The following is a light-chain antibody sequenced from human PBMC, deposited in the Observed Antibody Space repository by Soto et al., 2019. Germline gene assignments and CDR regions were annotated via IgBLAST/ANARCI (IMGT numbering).Light chain of an antibody. CDR1: STDVGGYKF. Sequence: QSVLTQPPSASGSPGQSVTISCTGTSTDVGGYKFVSWFQQHPGKVPKLIIYEVNKRPSGVPDRFSGSKSGNTASLTVSGLQAEDEADYYCSSFAGSNNFVFGTGTKVTVL. CDR3: SSFAGSNNFV. J-gene: IGLJ1*01. V-gene: IGLV2-8*01. CDR2: EVN.